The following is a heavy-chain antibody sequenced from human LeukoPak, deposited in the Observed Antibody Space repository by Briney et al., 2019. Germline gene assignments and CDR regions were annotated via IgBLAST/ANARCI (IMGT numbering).Heavy chain of an antibody. D-gene: IGHD6-19*01. CDR3: ARTAVAGPDYFDY. CDR2: IYYTGKT. Sequence: PSETLSLTCTVSGDSVSNGNYYWSWLRQPPGKALEWIGYIYYTGKTYYNPSLEGRVTILVDTSKNQFSLKLSSVTAAVTAVYYCARTAVAGPDYFDYWGQGTLVTVSS. J-gene: IGHJ4*02. CDR1: GDSVSNGNYY. V-gene: IGHV4-61*01.